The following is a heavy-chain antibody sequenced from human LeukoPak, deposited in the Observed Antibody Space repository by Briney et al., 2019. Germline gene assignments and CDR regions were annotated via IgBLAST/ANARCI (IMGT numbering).Heavy chain of an antibody. D-gene: IGHD2-15*01. J-gene: IGHJ4*02. CDR1: GFTFDDYA. Sequence: GGSLRLSCAAPGFTFDDYAMHWVRQAPGKGLEWVSGISWNSGSIGYADSVKGRFTISRDNAKNSLYLQMNSLRAEDTALYYCAKDYGGYCSGGSCRGPFDYWGQGTLVTVSS. V-gene: IGHV3-9*01. CDR3: AKDYGGYCSGGSCRGPFDY. CDR2: ISWNSGSI.